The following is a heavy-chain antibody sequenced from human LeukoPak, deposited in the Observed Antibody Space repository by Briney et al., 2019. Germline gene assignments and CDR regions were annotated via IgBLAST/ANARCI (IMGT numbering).Heavy chain of an antibody. CDR1: GYTFTSYY. J-gene: IGHJ4*02. D-gene: IGHD2-2*01. Sequence: SVKVSCKASGYTFTSYYMHWVRQAPGQGLEWMGGIMPMLGTANYAQKFQGRVTITADKSTSTAYMELSSLRSEDTAVYYCASGRTDIIVVPATLRNYYFDYWGQGTLVTVSS. CDR3: ASGRTDIIVVPATLRNYYFDY. V-gene: IGHV1-69*06. CDR2: IMPMLGTA.